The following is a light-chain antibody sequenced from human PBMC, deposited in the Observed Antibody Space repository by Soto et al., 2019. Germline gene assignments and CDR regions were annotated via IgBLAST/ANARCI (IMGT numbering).Light chain of an antibody. Sequence: DIVMTQSPESLAVSLGEKATINCKSNQSVLYSSNNKNYLAGYQQKPGQPPKLLIYWASTRESGVPDRFSGSGSGTDFTLTISSLQAEDVAVYYCQQYSSTPLTFGGGTKVEIK. J-gene: IGKJ4*01. CDR2: WAS. CDR1: QSVLYSSNNKNY. CDR3: QQYSSTPLT. V-gene: IGKV4-1*01.